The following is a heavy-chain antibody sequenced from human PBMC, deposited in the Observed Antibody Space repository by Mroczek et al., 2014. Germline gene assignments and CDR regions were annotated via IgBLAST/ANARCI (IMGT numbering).Heavy chain of an antibody. Sequence: QVQLQESGPGLVKPSETLSLTCTVSGGSISSSSYYWGWIRQPPGKGLEWIGSIYYSGSTYYNPSLKSRVTISVDTSKNQFSLKLSSVTAADTAVYYCASHHKDSSGYPVLDWFDPWGQGTLVTVSS. D-gene: IGHD3-22*01. V-gene: IGHV4-39*01. J-gene: IGHJ5*02. CDR3: ASHHKDSSGYPVLDWFDP. CDR2: IYYSGST. CDR1: GGSISSSSYY.